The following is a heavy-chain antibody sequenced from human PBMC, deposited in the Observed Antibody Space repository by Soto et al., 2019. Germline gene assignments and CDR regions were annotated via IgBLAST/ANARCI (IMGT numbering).Heavy chain of an antibody. CDR2: INPSGGSA. V-gene: IGHV1-46*01. CDR3: ARGSLQNYFDY. J-gene: IGHJ4*02. D-gene: IGHD3-10*01. CDR1: GYNFISYY. Sequence: QVQLVQSGAEVKKPGASVKISCKASGYNFISYYVHWVRQAPGQGLEWMGIINPSGGSASYSQTCGGRVTMTRDTFTGTVYMEVSSLRSEDTAGYYCARGSLQNYFDYCGQGTLVTVSS.